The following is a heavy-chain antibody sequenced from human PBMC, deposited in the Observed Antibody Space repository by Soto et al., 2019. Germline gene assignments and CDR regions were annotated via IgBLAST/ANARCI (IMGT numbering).Heavy chain of an antibody. CDR2: IYTSGST. Sequence: SETLSLTCTVSGSSISSYYWSWIRQPAGKGLEWIGRIYTSGSTNYNPSLKSRVTMSVDTSKNQFSLKLSSVTAADTAVYYCARGSFSGLYYYYYGMDVWGQGTTVTVSS. V-gene: IGHV4-4*07. D-gene: IGHD2-15*01. J-gene: IGHJ6*02. CDR1: GSSISSYY. CDR3: ARGSFSGLYYYYYGMDV.